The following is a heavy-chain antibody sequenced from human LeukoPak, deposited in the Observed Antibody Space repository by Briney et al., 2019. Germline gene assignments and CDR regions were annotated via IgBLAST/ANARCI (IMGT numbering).Heavy chain of an antibody. V-gene: IGHV1-46*01. CDR2: INPSGGST. J-gene: IGHJ4*02. D-gene: IGHD3-3*01. CDR1: GYTFTSYY. Sequence: ASVKVSCKASGYTFTSYYMHRVRQAPGQGLEWMGIINPSGGSTSYAQKFQGRVTMTRDTSTSTVYMELSSLRSEDTAVYYCARDLGRGTTIFGVATHWGQGTLVTVSS. CDR3: ARDLGRGTTIFGVATH.